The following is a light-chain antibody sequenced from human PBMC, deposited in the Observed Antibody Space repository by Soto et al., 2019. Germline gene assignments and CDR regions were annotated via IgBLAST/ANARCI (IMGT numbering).Light chain of an antibody. CDR1: QSINSF. J-gene: IGKJ1*01. V-gene: IGKV3D-15*01. CDR2: GAS. CDR3: QQYNTGWT. Sequence: EIVLTQSPDTLSLSPGERATLSFRASQSINSFLAWYQQRRGQAPRLLIHGASNRATGIPDRFSGSGSGTEFTLTISSLQPDDFATYYCQQYNTGWTFGQGTKVDIK.